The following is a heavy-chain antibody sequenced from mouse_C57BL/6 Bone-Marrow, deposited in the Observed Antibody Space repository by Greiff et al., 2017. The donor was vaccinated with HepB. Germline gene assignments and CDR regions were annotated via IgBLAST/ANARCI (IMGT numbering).Heavy chain of an antibody. Sequence: DVQLQESGPGLVKPSQSLSLTCSVTGYSITSGYYWNWIRQFPGNKLEWMGYISYDGSNNYNPSLKNRISITRDTSKNQFFLKLNSVTTEDTATYYCARNYYGSWYFDVWAQGPRSPSPQ. D-gene: IGHD1-1*01. CDR3: ARNYYGSWYFDV. CDR2: ISYDGSN. V-gene: IGHV3-6*01. J-gene: IGHJ1*03. CDR1: GYSITSGYY.